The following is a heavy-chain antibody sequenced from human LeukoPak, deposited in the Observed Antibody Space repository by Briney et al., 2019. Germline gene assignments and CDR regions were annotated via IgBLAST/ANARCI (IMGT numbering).Heavy chain of an antibody. CDR3: XXGPGSXDFWSGYYYYMDV. Sequence: PXGSLXLXCAASGFTFSSYWMSWVRQAPGKGLEWVANIKQDGSEKYYVDSVKGRFTISRDNAKNSLYVQMNSLRAEDTAVYYXXXGPGSXDFWSGYYYYMDVWGKGTTVTVSS. CDR2: IKQDGSEK. D-gene: IGHD3-3*01. CDR1: GFTFSSYW. J-gene: IGHJ6*03. V-gene: IGHV3-7*01.